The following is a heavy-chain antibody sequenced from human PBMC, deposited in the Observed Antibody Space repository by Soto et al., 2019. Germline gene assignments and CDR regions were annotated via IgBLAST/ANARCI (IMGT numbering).Heavy chain of an antibody. Sequence: GGSLRLSCAASGITFSSYAMSWVRQAPGKGLEWVSAISGSGGSTYYADSVNGRFTISRDNSKNTLYLQMNSLRAEDTAVYYCAKDEGSSWYNDYYYFGMDVWGQGTRVSVSS. V-gene: IGHV3-23*01. D-gene: IGHD6-13*01. CDR2: ISGSGGST. CDR1: GITFSSYA. CDR3: AKDEGSSWYNDYYYFGMDV. J-gene: IGHJ6*02.